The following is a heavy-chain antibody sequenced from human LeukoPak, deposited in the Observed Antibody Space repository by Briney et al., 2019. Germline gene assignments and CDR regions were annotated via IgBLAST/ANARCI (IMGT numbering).Heavy chain of an antibody. D-gene: IGHD5-18*01. Sequence: RSGGSLRLSCAASGFTVSSNYMSWVRQAPGKGLEWVSVIYSGGSTYYADSVKGRFTISRDNSKNTLYLQMNSLRAEDTAVYYCARVDTAMVSTFYYYYSMDVWGKGTTVTISS. CDR1: GFTVSSNY. CDR3: ARVDTAMVSTFYYYYSMDV. J-gene: IGHJ6*03. CDR2: IYSGGST. V-gene: IGHV3-53*01.